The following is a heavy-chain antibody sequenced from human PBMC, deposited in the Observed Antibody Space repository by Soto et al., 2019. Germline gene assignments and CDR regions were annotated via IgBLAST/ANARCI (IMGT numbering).Heavy chain of an antibody. CDR1: GFTFSSYS. V-gene: IGHV3-23*01. J-gene: IGHJ4*02. CDR2: FRSGGDDDTT. CDR3: AKKVNSGSGSQFFDY. Sequence: GGSLRLSCAASGFTFSSYSMSWVRQAPGKGVEWVSGFRSGGDDDTTYYADSVGGRFTISRDNSKNTLFLQMNSLRAEDTAIYYCAKKVNSGSGSQFFDYWGQGTLVTVSS. D-gene: IGHD3-10*01.